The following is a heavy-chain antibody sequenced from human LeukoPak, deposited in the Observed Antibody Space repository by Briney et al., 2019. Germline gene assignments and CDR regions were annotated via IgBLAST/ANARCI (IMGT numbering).Heavy chain of an antibody. J-gene: IGHJ4*02. CDR2: INPNSGGT. CDR3: ASSVSSGWYAVDY. Sequence: ASVKVSCKASGYTFTGYYMHWVRQAPGQGLEWMGRINPNSGGTNYALKFQGRVTMTRDTSISTAYMELSRLRSDDTAVYYCASSVSSGWYAVDYWGQGTLVTVSS. CDR1: GYTFTGYY. V-gene: IGHV1-2*06. D-gene: IGHD6-19*01.